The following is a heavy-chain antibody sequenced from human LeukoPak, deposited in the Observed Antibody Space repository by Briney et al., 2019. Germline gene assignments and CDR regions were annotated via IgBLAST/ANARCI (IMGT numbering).Heavy chain of an antibody. J-gene: IGHJ4*02. CDR3: ARDGHGVPLDY. CDR2: ISYDGTEK. CDR1: GLSFSSYA. D-gene: IGHD4-17*01. Sequence: GRSLRLSCAASGLSFSSYAMHWVRQAPGKGLEWVAVISYDGTEKYYGDSVKGRFTISRDNSKNTLYLQMNSLRAEDTALYYCARDGHGVPLDYWGQGTLVTVSP. V-gene: IGHV3-30-3*01.